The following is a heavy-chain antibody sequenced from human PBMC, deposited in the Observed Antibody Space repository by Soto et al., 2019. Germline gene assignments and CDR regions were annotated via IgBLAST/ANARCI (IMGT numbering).Heavy chain of an antibody. J-gene: IGHJ6*02. V-gene: IGHV1-18*01. Sequence: ASVKVSCKASGYTFTSYGISWVRQAPGQGLEWMGWISAYNGNTNYAQKLQGRVTMTTDTSTSTAYMELRSLRSDDTAVYYCARYYDFWSGYLYYYGMDVWGQGTTATVSS. CDR3: ARYYDFWSGYLYYYGMDV. D-gene: IGHD3-3*01. CDR2: ISAYNGNT. CDR1: GYTFTSYG.